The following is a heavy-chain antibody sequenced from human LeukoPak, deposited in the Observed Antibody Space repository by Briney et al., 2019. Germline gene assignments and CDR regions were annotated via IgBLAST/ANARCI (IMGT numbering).Heavy chain of an antibody. CDR3: ARESGYYNFDY. D-gene: IGHD3-9*01. CDR1: GFTFSSYE. CDR2: ISSSGSTI. J-gene: IGHJ4*02. Sequence: GGSLRLSCAASGFTFSSYEMNWVRQAPGKGLEWVSYISSSGSTIYYADSVKGRFTISRDNAKNSLYLQMNSLRAEDTAVYYCARESGYYNFDYWGQGTLVTASS. V-gene: IGHV3-48*03.